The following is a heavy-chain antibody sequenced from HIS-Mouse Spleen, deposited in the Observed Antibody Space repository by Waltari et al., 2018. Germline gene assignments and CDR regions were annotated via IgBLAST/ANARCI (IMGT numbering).Heavy chain of an antibody. D-gene: IGHD6-13*01. J-gene: IGHJ2*01. Sequence: QLQLQESGPGLVTPSETLSLTCTVSGGSISSSSYYWGWIRQPPGTGLEGIGSIYYSGSTYYNPSLKIRVTISVDTSKNQFSLKLSSVTAADTAVYYCAREIPYSSSWYDWYFDLWGRGTLVTVSS. CDR3: AREIPYSSSWYDWYFDL. CDR1: GGSISSSSYY. CDR2: IYYSGST. V-gene: IGHV4-39*07.